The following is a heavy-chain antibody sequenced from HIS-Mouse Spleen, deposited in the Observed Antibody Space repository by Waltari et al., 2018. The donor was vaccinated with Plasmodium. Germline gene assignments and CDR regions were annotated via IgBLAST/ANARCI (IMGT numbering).Heavy chain of an antibody. Sequence: QVQLQQWGAGLLTPSETLSLTCAVYVGSFSGYYWSWIRQPPGKGLEWIGEINHSGSTNYNPSLKSRVTISVDTSKNQFSLKLSSVTAADTAVYYCARGQLGIDAFDIWGQGTMVTVSS. J-gene: IGHJ3*02. D-gene: IGHD7-27*01. CDR2: INHSGST. CDR3: ARGQLGIDAFDI. V-gene: IGHV4-34*01. CDR1: VGSFSGYY.